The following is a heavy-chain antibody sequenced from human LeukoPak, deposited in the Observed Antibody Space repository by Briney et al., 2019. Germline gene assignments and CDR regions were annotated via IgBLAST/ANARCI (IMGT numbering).Heavy chain of an antibody. CDR3: ARGGNSGYLRQPFDF. Sequence: SEILSLTCTVSGGSISSYYWSWIRQPPGKGLEWIGYIYYSGSTNYNHPLKSRVTITVDTSKNQFSLKLSSVTAADTAVYYCARGGNSGYLRQPFDFWGQGTLVTVSS. CDR2: IYYSGST. V-gene: IGHV4-59*01. CDR1: GGSISSYY. J-gene: IGHJ4*02. D-gene: IGHD5-12*01.